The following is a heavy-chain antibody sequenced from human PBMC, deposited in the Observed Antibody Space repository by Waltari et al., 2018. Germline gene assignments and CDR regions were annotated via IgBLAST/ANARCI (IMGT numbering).Heavy chain of an antibody. CDR1: GFNFSRHS. V-gene: IGHV3-21*01. D-gene: IGHD2-2*01. CDR2: ISSISTYK. CDR3: VSPALPGAHYYYYYGMDF. Sequence: EVQLVESGGGLVKPGGSLRLSWSASGFNFSRHSMNWVRQAPGKGLEWVSSISSISTYKYYADSVRGRFTISRDNAMNSLYLQLNSLRAEDTAVYYCVSPALPGAHYYYYYGMDFWGQGTTVTVSS. J-gene: IGHJ6*02.